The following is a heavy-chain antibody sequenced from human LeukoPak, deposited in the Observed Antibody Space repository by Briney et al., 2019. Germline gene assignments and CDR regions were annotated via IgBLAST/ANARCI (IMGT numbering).Heavy chain of an antibody. D-gene: IGHD3-22*01. CDR2: IYHTGST. CDR1: GDSVSSRRDY. V-gene: IGHV4-61*01. J-gene: IGHJ5*01. Sequence: SETLSLTCTVSGDSVSSRRDYWGWIRQPPGKGLEWLAYIYHTGSTDYNPSLKSRVTISIDTIRNQFSLKLSSVTTADTAEYYCARVGGFYDSSGYRDSWGQGILVSVSS. CDR3: ARVGGFYDSSGYRDS.